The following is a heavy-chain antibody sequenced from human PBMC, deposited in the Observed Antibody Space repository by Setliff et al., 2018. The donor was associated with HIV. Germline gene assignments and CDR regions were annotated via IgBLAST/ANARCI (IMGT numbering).Heavy chain of an antibody. V-gene: IGHV1-3*01. Sequence: ASVKVSCKASGYTFTKYAMHWVRQAPGQRLEWMGWINAGNGNTKYSQKFQGRVTITGDTSASTAYMELSSLRSEDTAVYYCARVSGDGYNIYYFDYWGQGTLVTV. CDR3: ARVSGDGYNIYYFDY. CDR1: GYTFTKYA. D-gene: IGHD5-12*01. CDR2: INAGNGNT. J-gene: IGHJ4*02.